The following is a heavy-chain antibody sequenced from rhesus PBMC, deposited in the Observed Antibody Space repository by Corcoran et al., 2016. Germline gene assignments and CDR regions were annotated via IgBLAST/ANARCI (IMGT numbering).Heavy chain of an antibody. CDR1: GFSLSTSGMR. Sequence: QVTLKESGPALVKPTQTLTLTCTFSGFSLSTSGMRVSWIRQPPGKALEWLARIDWDDDKYSSTSLKRTLTISKDTSKIQFVLTMTNMDPVDTATYYCARGVVAAAGIFDYWGQGVLVTVSS. D-gene: IGHD6-31*01. J-gene: IGHJ4*01. V-gene: IGHV2S2*01. CDR3: ARGVVAAAGIFDY. CDR2: IDWDDDK.